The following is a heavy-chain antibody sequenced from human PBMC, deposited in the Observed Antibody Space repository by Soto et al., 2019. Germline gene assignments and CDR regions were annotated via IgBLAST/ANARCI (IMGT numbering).Heavy chain of an antibody. CDR3: ASGASRWYPYFVDS. D-gene: IGHD6-13*01. CDR1: EGTFNSYA. J-gene: IGHJ4*02. Sequence: QAQVVQSGAEVRKPGSSVKLSCKASEGTFNSYAIAWVRQAPGQGLEWMGGIIPYYNTLNYAQKFQDRVTITGDDSTNTVYMELSSLRSDDTAVYFCASGASRWYPYFVDSWAQGTLVTVSS. CDR2: IIPYYNTL. V-gene: IGHV1-69*01.